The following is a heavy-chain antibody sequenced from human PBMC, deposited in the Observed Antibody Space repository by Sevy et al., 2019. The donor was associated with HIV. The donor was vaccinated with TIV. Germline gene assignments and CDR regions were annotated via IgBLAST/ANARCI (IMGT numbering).Heavy chain of an antibody. V-gene: IGHV5-51*01. D-gene: IGHD3-22*01. CDR1: GYIFKNYL. Sequence: GESLKISCKGSGYIFKNYLIGWVRQVPGKGLEWMGIFYPGNSDVRYSPSFQGHVTISADKSISAAYLQWRSLKASDTAMYFCARGLYYYDSSGYSDAFDIWGQGTMVTVSS. CDR2: FYPGNSDV. J-gene: IGHJ3*02. CDR3: ARGLYYYDSSGYSDAFDI.